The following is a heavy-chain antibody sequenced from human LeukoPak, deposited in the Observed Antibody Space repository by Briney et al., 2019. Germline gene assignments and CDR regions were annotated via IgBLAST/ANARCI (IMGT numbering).Heavy chain of an antibody. CDR2: TYYSGST. D-gene: IGHD3-3*02. J-gene: IGHJ4*02. V-gene: IGHV4-59*01. CDR1: GTSIRSYY. CDR3: ARGGEYDSGHFFFDY. Sequence: SETLSLTCTVSGTSIRSYYWSWTRQPPGKGLEWIGYTYYSGSTNYNPSLKSRVTISVDTSKNQLSLKLSSVTAADTAVYYCARGGEYDSGHFFFDYWGQGTLVTVFS.